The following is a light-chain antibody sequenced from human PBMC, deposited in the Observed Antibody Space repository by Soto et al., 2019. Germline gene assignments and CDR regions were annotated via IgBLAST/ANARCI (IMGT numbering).Light chain of an antibody. J-gene: IGKJ1*01. CDR2: GAS. CDR3: QQYNNWPRT. CDR1: ESVSSN. Sequence: EIVMTQSPVTLSVSPGDAGTLSCRASESVSSNLAWYQHKPGQAPRLLIYGASTRATGIPARFSGSGSGTEFTLTISSLQSEDSAVYYCQQYNNWPRTFGQGTKVEIK. V-gene: IGKV3-15*01.